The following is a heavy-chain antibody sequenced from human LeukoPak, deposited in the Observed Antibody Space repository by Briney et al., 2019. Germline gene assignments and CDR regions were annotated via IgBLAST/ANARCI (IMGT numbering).Heavy chain of an antibody. CDR3: ARGRGIAARRNYYYYMDV. D-gene: IGHD6-6*01. V-gene: IGHV1-18*01. J-gene: IGHJ6*03. Sequence: ASVKVSCKASGYTFTSYGISWVRQAPGQGLEWMGWIRAYNGNTNYAQKLQGRVTMTTDTSTSTAYMELRSLRSDDTAVYYCARGRGIAARRNYYYYMDVWGKGTTVPVSS. CDR1: GYTFTSYG. CDR2: IRAYNGNT.